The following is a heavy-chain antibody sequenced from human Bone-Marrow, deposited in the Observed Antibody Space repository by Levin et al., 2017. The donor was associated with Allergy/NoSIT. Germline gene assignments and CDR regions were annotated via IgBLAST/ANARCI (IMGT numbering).Heavy chain of an antibody. J-gene: IGHJ4*02. CDR2: IYHGGST. Sequence: LRLSCAVSDGSVSSDIYSWSWIRQPPGKGLEWIGDIYHGGSTYYNSSLKSRVTISVDGSKNQFSLKLSSVTAADTAVYYCARLYPGNYYYFDYWGQGTLVTVSS. CDR3: ARLYPGNYYYFDY. V-gene: IGHV4-30-2*01. CDR1: DGSVSSDIYS. D-gene: IGHD3-10*02.